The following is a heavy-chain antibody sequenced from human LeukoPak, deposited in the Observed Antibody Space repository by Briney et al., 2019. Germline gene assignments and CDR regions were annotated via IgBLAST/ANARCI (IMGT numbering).Heavy chain of an antibody. J-gene: IGHJ4*02. D-gene: IGHD5-24*01. CDR3: AKGMAAMGDY. CDR1: GFTFSSYA. CDR2: IIGSGGST. V-gene: IGHV3-23*01. Sequence: PGGSLRLSCAASGFTFSSYAMNWVRQAPGKGLEWVSTIIGSGGSTYYADSVKGRFTISRDNSKNTLYLQMNSLRAEDTAVYYCAKGMAAMGDYWGQGTLVTVSS.